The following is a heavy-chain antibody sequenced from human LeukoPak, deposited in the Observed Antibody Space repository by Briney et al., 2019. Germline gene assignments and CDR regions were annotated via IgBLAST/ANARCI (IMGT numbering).Heavy chain of an antibody. V-gene: IGHV4-59*04. CDR2: IYHSGST. CDR3: ATHSTASAGYFAS. Sequence: SETLSLTCTVSGGSISSYYWGWIRQPPGKGLEWIGSIYHSGSTYYNPSLKSRVTISVDTSKNQFSLNLKSVTAADTAVYFCATHSTASAGYFASWGQGTVVIASS. D-gene: IGHD6-13*01. J-gene: IGHJ4*02. CDR1: GGSISSYY.